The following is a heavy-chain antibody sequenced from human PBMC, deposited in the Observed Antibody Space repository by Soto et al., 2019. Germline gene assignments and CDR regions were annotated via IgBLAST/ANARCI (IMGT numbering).Heavy chain of an antibody. V-gene: IGHV4-39*02. Sequence: QLQLQESGPGLVKPSETLSLTCSVSGGSINYNSYHWGWIRQPPGQGLEWIGSIFYTGTTFYNPSLESPGTISVENSKMSFSLHLTCVTAADTAVYFCARLVVVAPVANAGGQGTLVTVSS. CDR1: GGSINYNSYH. J-gene: IGHJ4*02. CDR2: IFYTGTT. D-gene: IGHD2-2*01. CDR3: ARLVVVAPVANA.